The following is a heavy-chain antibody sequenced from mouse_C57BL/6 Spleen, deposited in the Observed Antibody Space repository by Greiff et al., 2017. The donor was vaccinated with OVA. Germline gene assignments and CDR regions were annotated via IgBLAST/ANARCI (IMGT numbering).Heavy chain of an antibody. CDR1: GYTFTSYW. CDR2: IDPSDSYT. CDR3: ARLGEVITTVVATPAWFAY. D-gene: IGHD1-1*01. Sequence: VQLQQPGAELVRPGTSVKLSCKASGYTFTSYWMHWVKQRPGQGLEWIGVIDPSDSYTNYNQKFKGKATLTVDTSSSTAYMQLSSLTSEDAAVYYCARLGEVITTVVATPAWFAYWGKGTMVTVSA. J-gene: IGHJ3*01. V-gene: IGHV1-59*01.